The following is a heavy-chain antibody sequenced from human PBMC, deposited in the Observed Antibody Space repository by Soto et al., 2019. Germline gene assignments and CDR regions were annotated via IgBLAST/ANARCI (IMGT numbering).Heavy chain of an antibody. J-gene: IGHJ5*02. V-gene: IGHV2-5*08. D-gene: IGHD4-17*01. CDR2: IYWDDDK. Sequence: TLSLTCTVSGVSISSYYCNWIRQPPGKALEWLALIYWDDDKRYSPSLKSRLTITKDTSKNQVVLTMTNMDPVDTATYYCARTDLRYVGWFDPWGQGTLVTVSS. CDR1: GVSISSYYC. CDR3: ARTDLRYVGWFDP.